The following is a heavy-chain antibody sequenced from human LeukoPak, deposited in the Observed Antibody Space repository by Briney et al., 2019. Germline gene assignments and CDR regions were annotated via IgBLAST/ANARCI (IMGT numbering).Heavy chain of an antibody. CDR3: ARDPCSGGSCYSFDY. V-gene: IGHV3-33*01. Sequence: PGGSLRLSCAASGFTFSSYGMHWVRQAPGKGLEWVAVIWYDGSNKYYADSVKGRFTISRDNSKNTLYLQMNSLRAEDTAVYYCARDPCSGGSCYSFDYWGQGTLVTVSS. CDR1: GFTFSSYG. CDR2: IWYDGSNK. J-gene: IGHJ4*02. D-gene: IGHD2-15*01.